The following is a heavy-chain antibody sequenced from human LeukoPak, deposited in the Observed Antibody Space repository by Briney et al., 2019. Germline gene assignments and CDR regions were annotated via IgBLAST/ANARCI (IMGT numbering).Heavy chain of an antibody. CDR2: IIPIFGTA. Sequence: ASVKVSCKASGGTFSSYAISWVRQAPGQGLEWMGGIIPIFGTANYAQKFQGRVTITADESTSTAYMELSSLRSEDTAVYYCAREGLSTMARGVINWFDPWGQGTLVTVSS. CDR3: AREGLSTMARGVINWFDP. V-gene: IGHV1-69*13. CDR1: GGTFSSYA. D-gene: IGHD3-10*01. J-gene: IGHJ5*02.